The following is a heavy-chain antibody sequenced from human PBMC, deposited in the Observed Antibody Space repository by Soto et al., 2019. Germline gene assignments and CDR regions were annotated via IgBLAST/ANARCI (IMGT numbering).Heavy chain of an antibody. D-gene: IGHD6-6*01. J-gene: IGHJ4*02. CDR2: IYWDDDK. V-gene: IGHV2-5*02. CDR3: AHLTARHLYCDY. Sequence: SGPTLVNPTQTLTLTSTFSGFSLSTSGVGVGWIRQPPGKALEWLALIYWDDDKRYRPSLRSRLTITKDTSKNQVVLTMTNMDPVDTGTYYCAHLTARHLYCDYWGQGTLVTVSS. CDR1: GFSLSTSGVG.